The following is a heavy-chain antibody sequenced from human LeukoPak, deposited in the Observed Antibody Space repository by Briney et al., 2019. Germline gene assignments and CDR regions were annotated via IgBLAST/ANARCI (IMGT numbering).Heavy chain of an antibody. Sequence: GSLRLSCAASGFTFSSYWMHWVRQAPGKGLVWVSRINSDGSSTSYADSVKGRFTISRDNAKNTLYLQMSSLRAEDTAVYYCAKVVNSGYYYYFDYWGQGTLVTVSA. CDR3: AKVVNSGYYYYFDY. D-gene: IGHD3-22*01. J-gene: IGHJ4*02. CDR2: INSDGSST. V-gene: IGHV3-74*01. CDR1: GFTFSSYW.